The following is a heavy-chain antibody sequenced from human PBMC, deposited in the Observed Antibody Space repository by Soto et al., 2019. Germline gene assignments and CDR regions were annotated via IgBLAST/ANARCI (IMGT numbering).Heavy chain of an antibody. CDR2: IKSKTDGGTT. CDR3: TTEIVVWMGVRVGPDY. V-gene: IGHV3-15*01. D-gene: IGHD2-21*01. J-gene: IGHJ4*02. Sequence: GGSLRLSCAASGFTFSSYAMSWVRQAPGKGLEWVGRIKSKTDGGTTDYAAPVKGRFTISRDDSKNTLYLQMNSLKTEDTAVYYCTTEIVVWMGVRVGPDYWGQGTLVTVSS. CDR1: GFTFSSYA.